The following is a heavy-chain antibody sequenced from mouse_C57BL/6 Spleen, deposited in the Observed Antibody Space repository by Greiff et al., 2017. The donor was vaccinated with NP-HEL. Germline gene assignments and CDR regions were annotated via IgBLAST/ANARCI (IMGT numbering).Heavy chain of an antibody. Sequence: VQLHQSGAELVKPGASVKLSCKASGYTFTSYWMHWVKQRPGQGLEWIGMIHPNSGSTNYNEKFKSKATLTVDKSSSTAYMQLSSLTSEDSAVYYCAVDGYSFAYWGQGTLVTVSA. D-gene: IGHD2-3*01. CDR3: AVDGYSFAY. J-gene: IGHJ3*01. CDR2: IHPNSGST. V-gene: IGHV1-64*01. CDR1: GYTFTSYW.